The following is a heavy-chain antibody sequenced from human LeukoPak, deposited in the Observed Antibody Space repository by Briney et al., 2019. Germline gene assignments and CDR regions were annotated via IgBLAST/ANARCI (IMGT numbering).Heavy chain of an antibody. Sequence: GGSLRLSCAASGFTFDDYAMHWVRQAPGKGLEWVSGISWKSGSIGYADSVKGRFTISRDNAKNSLYLQMNSLRAEDTALYYCASAIRGSYYSFDYWGQGTLVTVSS. CDR3: ASAIRGSYYSFDY. CDR1: GFTFDDYA. CDR2: ISWKSGSI. D-gene: IGHD1-26*01. V-gene: IGHV3-9*01. J-gene: IGHJ4*02.